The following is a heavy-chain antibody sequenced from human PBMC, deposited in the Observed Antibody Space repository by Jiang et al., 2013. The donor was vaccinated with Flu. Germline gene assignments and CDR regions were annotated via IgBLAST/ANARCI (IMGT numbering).Heavy chain of an antibody. J-gene: IGHJ4*02. Sequence: VQLLESGGGVVQPGGSLRLSCAASGFTFNYFGMHWVRQAPGKGLEWVAFIRFDGSSTFYADSVKGRFTISRDNSKNMLYLQMNSLRADDTALYFCATLRGSTYDTYVMDSWGQGTLVTVSS. CDR2: IRFDGSST. CDR3: ATLRGSTYDTYVMDS. D-gene: IGHD3-9*01. V-gene: IGHV3-30*02. CDR1: GFTFNYFG.